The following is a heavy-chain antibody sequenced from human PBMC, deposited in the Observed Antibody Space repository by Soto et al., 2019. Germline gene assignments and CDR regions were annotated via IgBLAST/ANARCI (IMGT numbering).Heavy chain of an antibody. CDR3: ARSWAVAGSYDY. J-gene: IGHJ4*02. V-gene: IGHV3-66*01. CDR1: GFTVGSNY. D-gene: IGHD6-19*01. CDR2: IYSGGST. Sequence: EVQLVESGGGLVQPGGSLRLSCAASGFTVGSNYMNWVRQAPGKGLEWVSVIYSGGSTYYADSVKGRFTISRDNSKNTLYLQMNSLRAKDTAVYYCARSWAVAGSYDYWGQGTLVTVSS.